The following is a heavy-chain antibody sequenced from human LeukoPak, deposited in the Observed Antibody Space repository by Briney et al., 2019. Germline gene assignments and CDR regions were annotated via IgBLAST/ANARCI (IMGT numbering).Heavy chain of an antibody. V-gene: IGHV3-23*01. D-gene: IGHD1-20*01. CDR3: ASPFAKSITGTRVFDY. CDR1: GITFSTYA. CDR2: ISGSGGST. J-gene: IGHJ4*02. Sequence: GGSLRLSCAASGITFSTYAMNWVRQAPGKGLEWVSAISGSGGSTYYADSVKGRFTISRDNSKNTLYLQMNSLRAEDTAVYYCASPFAKSITGTRVFDYWGQGTPVTVSS.